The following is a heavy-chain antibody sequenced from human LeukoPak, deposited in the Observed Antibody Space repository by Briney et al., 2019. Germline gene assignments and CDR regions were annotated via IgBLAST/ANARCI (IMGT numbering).Heavy chain of an antibody. Sequence: GASVKVSCKASGYTFTSYAIHWVRQAPGQRLEWMGWIDAGNGKTKYSQNFQGRVTITRDTPATTAYMDLSSLRSEDTAVYYCARARWTSTATTYYLDHWGQGTLVTVSS. CDR3: ARARWTSTATTYYLDH. CDR1: GYTFTSYA. J-gene: IGHJ4*02. CDR2: IDAGNGKT. V-gene: IGHV1-3*01. D-gene: IGHD4-17*01.